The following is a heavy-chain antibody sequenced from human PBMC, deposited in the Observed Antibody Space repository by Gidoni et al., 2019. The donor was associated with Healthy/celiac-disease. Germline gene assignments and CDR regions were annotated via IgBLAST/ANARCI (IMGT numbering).Heavy chain of an antibody. D-gene: IGHD2-21*02. CDR2: IYYSGST. CDR1: GGSISSYY. J-gene: IGHJ4*02. Sequence: QVQLQESGPGLVKSSETLSLTCTVSGGSISSYYWSWIRQPPGKGLEWIGYIYYSGSTNYNPSLKSRVTISVDTSKNQFSLKLSSVTAADTAVYYCARVGGDLNFDYWGQGTLVTVSS. V-gene: IGHV4-59*01. CDR3: ARVGGDLNFDY.